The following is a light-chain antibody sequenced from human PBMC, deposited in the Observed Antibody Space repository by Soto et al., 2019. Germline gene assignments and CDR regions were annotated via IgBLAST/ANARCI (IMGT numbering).Light chain of an antibody. CDR1: QSVSSTY. V-gene: IGKV3-20*01. J-gene: IGKJ1*01. Sequence: EILWNQSPGTLSFSPWEIATLSCVGSQSVSSTYLAWYQQKPGQAPRLLISGASSRATGIPDRFSGSGSGTDFTLTISRLEPEDSAVFYCQQYGTSPWTFGQGTKVDIK. CDR3: QQYGTSPWT. CDR2: GAS.